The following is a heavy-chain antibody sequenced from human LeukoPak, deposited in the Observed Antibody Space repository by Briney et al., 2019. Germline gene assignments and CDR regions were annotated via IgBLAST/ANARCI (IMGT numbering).Heavy chain of an antibody. CDR1: GGSFSGYY. CDR2: INHSGST. D-gene: IGHD3-9*01. Sequence: SETLSLTCAVYGGSFSGYYWSWIRQPPGKGLEWIGEINHSGSTNYNPSLKSRVTISVDKSKNQFSLKLSSVTAADTAVYYCARSHRTGHFDWLSSFDYWGQGTLVTVSS. CDR3: ARSHRTGHFDWLSSFDY. J-gene: IGHJ4*02. V-gene: IGHV4-34*01.